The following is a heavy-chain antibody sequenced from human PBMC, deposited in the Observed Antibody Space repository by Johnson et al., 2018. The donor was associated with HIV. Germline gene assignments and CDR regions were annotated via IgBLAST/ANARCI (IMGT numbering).Heavy chain of an antibody. CDR3: ARDKGIAARPDAFDI. D-gene: IGHD6-6*01. Sequence: QVQLVEFGGDVVQPGRSLRLSCAASGFTFSSYAMHWVRQAPGKGLEWVAVISYDGSNKYYADSVKGRFTISRDNSKNTLYLQMNSLRAEDTAVYYCARDKGIAARPDAFDICGQGTMVTVSS. CDR2: ISYDGSNK. V-gene: IGHV3-30*04. J-gene: IGHJ3*02. CDR1: GFTFSSYA.